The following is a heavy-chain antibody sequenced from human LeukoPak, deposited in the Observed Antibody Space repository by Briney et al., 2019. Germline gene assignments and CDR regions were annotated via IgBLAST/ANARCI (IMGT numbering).Heavy chain of an antibody. Sequence: SETLSLTCTISGYSISSGYYWGWIRQPPGKGLEWIGSIYHSGSTYYNPSLKSRVTISVDTSKNQFSLKLSSVTAADTAVYYCARDPYYYDSSGYYCWFDPWGQGTLVTVSS. CDR2: IYHSGST. CDR3: ARDPYYYDSSGYYCWFDP. CDR1: GYSISSGYY. V-gene: IGHV4-38-2*02. D-gene: IGHD3-22*01. J-gene: IGHJ5*02.